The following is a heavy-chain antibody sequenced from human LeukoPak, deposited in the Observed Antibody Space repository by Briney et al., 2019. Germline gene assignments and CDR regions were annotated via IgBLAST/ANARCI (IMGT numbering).Heavy chain of an antibody. J-gene: IGHJ6*02. CDR3: ARGRSLVPFGFLYYYYYGMDV. Sequence: ASVKVSCKASGYTFTAYGISWVRQAPGQGLEWLGWISGYNDNTFYTQKVQGRVTMTRNTSISTAYMELSSLRSEDTAVYYCARGRSLVPFGFLYYYYYGMDVWGQGTTVTVSS. CDR2: ISGYNDNT. CDR1: GYTFTAYG. V-gene: IGHV1-18*01. D-gene: IGHD6-13*01.